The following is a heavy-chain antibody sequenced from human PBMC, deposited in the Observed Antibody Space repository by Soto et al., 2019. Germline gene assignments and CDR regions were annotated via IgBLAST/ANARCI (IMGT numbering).Heavy chain of an antibody. CDR2: IIPIFGTA. CDR3: ASLNASYSNFSSTTTYYYGMDV. CDR1: GGTFSSYA. D-gene: IGHD4-4*01. Sequence: SVKVCCKDSGGTFSSYASSWVRQAPGQGLEWMGGIIPIFGTANYAQKFQGGVTITADESTSTAYMELSSLGSEDTAVYYCASLNASYSNFSSTTTYYYGMDVWGQGTTVTVSS. V-gene: IGHV1-69*13. J-gene: IGHJ6*02.